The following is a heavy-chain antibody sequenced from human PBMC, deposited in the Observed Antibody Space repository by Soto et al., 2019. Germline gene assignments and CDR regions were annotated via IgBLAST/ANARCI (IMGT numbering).Heavy chain of an antibody. V-gene: IGHV4-61*03. Sequence: QVQLQEAGPGLVKPSETLALNCSVSGASVSSGDYYWSCIRQPPGKGLEWIGYIYFSGATSYAPALKRRVSISIDTSNDRFFLKIKSVTAADTAFYYGVRVHADDSSVYFLDNWGQGLLVSVSS. D-gene: IGHD3-22*01. CDR2: IYFSGAT. CDR3: VRVHADDSSVYFLDN. CDR1: GASVSSGDYY. J-gene: IGHJ4*02.